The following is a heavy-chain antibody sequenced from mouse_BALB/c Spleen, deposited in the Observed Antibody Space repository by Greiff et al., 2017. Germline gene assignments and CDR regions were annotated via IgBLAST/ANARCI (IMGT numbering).Heavy chain of an antibody. Sequence: EVQLQQSGPELVKTGASVKISCKASGYTFTDYNMHWVKQSHGKSLEWIGYIYPYNGGTGYNQKFKSKATLTVDNSSSTAYMELRSLTSEDSAVYYCARWLLHYYAMDYWGQGTSVTVSS. D-gene: IGHD2-3*01. CDR3: ARWLLHYYAMDY. CDR2: IYPYNGGT. CDR1: GYTFTDYN. J-gene: IGHJ4*01. V-gene: IGHV1S29*02.